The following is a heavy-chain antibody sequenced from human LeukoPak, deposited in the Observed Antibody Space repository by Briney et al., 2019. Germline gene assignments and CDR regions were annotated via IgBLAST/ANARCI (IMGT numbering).Heavy chain of an antibody. Sequence: GASVKVSCKASGYTFTDYYMHWVRQAPGQGLEWMGWINPNSGGTNYAQKFQGRVTMTTDTSTSTAYMDVRSLRSDDTAVYYCARAGADSAAYFYYAMDVWGQGTTVTVSS. CDR3: ARAGADSAAYFYYAMDV. D-gene: IGHD2-15*01. CDR1: GYTFTDYY. CDR2: INPNSGGT. V-gene: IGHV1-2*02. J-gene: IGHJ6*02.